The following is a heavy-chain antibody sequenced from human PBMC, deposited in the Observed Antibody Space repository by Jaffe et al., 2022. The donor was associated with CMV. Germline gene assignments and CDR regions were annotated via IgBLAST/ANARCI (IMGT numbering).Heavy chain of an antibody. D-gene: IGHD6-19*01. Sequence: EVQLLESGGGLVQPGGSLRLSCAASGFTFSSYAMSWVRQAPGKGLEWVSAISGSGGSTYYADSVKGRFTISRDNSKNTLYLQMNSLRAEDTAVYYCAKDRMAVAGTEYYFDYWGQGTLVTVSS. V-gene: IGHV3-23*01. CDR2: ISGSGGST. CDR3: AKDRMAVAGTEYYFDY. CDR1: GFTFSSYA. J-gene: IGHJ4*02.